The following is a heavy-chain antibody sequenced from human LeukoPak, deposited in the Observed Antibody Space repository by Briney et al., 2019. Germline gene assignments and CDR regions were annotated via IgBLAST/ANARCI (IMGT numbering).Heavy chain of an antibody. V-gene: IGHV4-59*08. CDR1: AGSINSDH. J-gene: IGHJ4*02. CDR3: ARQASCSGTNCYPFDY. Sequence: SETLSLVCTGSAGSINSDHCSWIRQPPWQGLELIGWISYSGSTTYNSSLKSRVTISLDASNDQFSLKLSSVTAADTAVYYCARQASCSGTNCYPFDYWGQGTLVTVSS. CDR2: ISYSGST. D-gene: IGHD2-2*01.